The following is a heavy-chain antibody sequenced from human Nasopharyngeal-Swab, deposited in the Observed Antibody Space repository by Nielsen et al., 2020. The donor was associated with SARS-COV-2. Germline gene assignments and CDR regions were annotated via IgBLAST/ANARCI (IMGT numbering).Heavy chain of an antibody. D-gene: IGHD3-10*01. Sequence: ASVKVSCKASGYTFTSYYMHWVRQAPGQGLEWMGIINPSGGSTSYAQKFQGRVTMTRDTSTSTVYMELSSLRSEDTAVYYCARDRITMVRGAISLTNWFDPWGQGTLVTVSS. CDR2: INPSGGST. CDR1: GYTFTSYY. V-gene: IGHV1-46*01. J-gene: IGHJ5*02. CDR3: ARDRITMVRGAISLTNWFDP.